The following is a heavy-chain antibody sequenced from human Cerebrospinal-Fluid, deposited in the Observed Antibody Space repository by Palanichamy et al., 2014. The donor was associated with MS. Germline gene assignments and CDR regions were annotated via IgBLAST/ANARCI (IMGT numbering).Heavy chain of an antibody. D-gene: IGHD6-19*01. J-gene: IGHJ4*02. V-gene: IGHV4-61*01. CDR3: ARVRSGWYYFDY. CDR2: IYYSGST. Sequence: GSYYWSWIRQPPGKGLEWIGYIYYSGSTNYNPSLKSRVTISVDTSKNQFSLKLSSVTAADTAFYYCARVRSGWYYFDYWGQGTLLTVSS. CDR1: GSYY.